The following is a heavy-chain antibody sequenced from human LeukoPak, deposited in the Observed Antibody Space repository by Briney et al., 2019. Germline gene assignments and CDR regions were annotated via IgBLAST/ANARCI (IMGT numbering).Heavy chain of an antibody. D-gene: IGHD6-13*01. V-gene: IGHV4-34*01. CDR2: TNHSGST. J-gene: IGHJ6*04. CDR3: AREIAAAGASYYYYYGMDV. Sequence: SETLSLTCAVYGGSFSGYYWSWIRQPPGKGLEWIGETNHSGSTNYNPSLKSRVTISVDTSKNQFSLKLSSVTAADTAVYYCAREIAAAGASYYYYYGMDVWGKGTTVTVSS. CDR1: GGSFSGYY.